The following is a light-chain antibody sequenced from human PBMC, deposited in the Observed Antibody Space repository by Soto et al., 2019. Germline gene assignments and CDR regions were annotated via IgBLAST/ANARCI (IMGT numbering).Light chain of an antibody. J-gene: IGKJ4*02. CDR1: QSVRSSY. CDR3: QQYGSSPT. Sequence: EIVLTQSPGTLSLSPGQRATLSCRASQSVRSSYLAWYQQRPGQAPSLLIQGASSRAAGIPDRFSGSGSGTDFTLTISRLEPEDFVVYYCQQYGSSPTFGGGTKVEIK. V-gene: IGKV3-20*01. CDR2: GAS.